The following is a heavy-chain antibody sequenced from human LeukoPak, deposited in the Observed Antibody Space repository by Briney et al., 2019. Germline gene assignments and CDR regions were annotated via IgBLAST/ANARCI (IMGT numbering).Heavy chain of an antibody. CDR1: GGSISSYY. J-gene: IGHJ6*02. CDR3: ARDLWGAVAYYGMDV. V-gene: IGHV4-59*01. Sequence: SETLSLTCTVSGGSISSYYWSWTRQPPGKGLEWIGYIYYSGSTNYNPSLKSRVTISVDTSKNQFSLKLSSVTAADTAVYYCARDLWGAVAYYGMDVWGQGTTVTVSS. CDR2: IYYSGST. D-gene: IGHD6-19*01.